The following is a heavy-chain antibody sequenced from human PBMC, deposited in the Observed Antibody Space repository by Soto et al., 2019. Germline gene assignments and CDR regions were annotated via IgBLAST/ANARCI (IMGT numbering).Heavy chain of an antibody. Sequence: QVQLVESGGGVVQPGRSLRLSCAASGFTFSSYGMHWVRQAPGKGLEWVAVISYDGSNKYYADSVKGRFTISRDNSKNTLYLQMNSLRAEDTAVYYCAKDKGQLVPDYGMDVWGQGTTVTVSS. CDR3: AKDKGQLVPDYGMDV. CDR2: ISYDGSNK. J-gene: IGHJ6*02. CDR1: GFTFSSYG. D-gene: IGHD6-13*01. V-gene: IGHV3-30*18.